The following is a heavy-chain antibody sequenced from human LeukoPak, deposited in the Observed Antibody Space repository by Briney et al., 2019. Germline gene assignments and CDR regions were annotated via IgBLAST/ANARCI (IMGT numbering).Heavy chain of an antibody. CDR1: GDSVSSNSAA. J-gene: IGHJ4*02. Sequence: SQTLSLTCATSGDSVSSNSAAWNWIRQSPSRGLEWLGRTYYRSKWYNDYAVSVKSRITINPDTSKNQFSLQLNSVTPEDTAVYYCARDGGYCSGGTCRYYFDYWGQGTLVTVSS. CDR3: ARDGGYCSGGTCRYYFDY. V-gene: IGHV6-1*01. CDR2: TYYRSKWYN. D-gene: IGHD2-15*01.